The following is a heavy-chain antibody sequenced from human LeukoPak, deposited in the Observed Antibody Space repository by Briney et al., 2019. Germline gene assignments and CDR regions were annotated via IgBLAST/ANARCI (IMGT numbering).Heavy chain of an antibody. D-gene: IGHD3-22*01. CDR3: ARDSMIVAPYGALDI. V-gene: IGHV4-39*07. J-gene: IGHJ3*02. Sequence: SETLSLTCTVSGGSISSSSYYWGWIRQPPGKGLEWIGSMYYGGSTHYNPSLTSRVTISVDMSKNQFSLRLSSVTAADTAVYYCARDSMIVAPYGALDIWGQGTMVTVSS. CDR1: GGSISSSSYY. CDR2: MYYGGST.